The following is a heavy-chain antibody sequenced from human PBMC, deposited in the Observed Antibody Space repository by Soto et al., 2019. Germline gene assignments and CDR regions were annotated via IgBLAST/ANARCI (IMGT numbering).Heavy chain of an antibody. CDR3: ARASGGNSGWGHWSDP. J-gene: IGHJ5*02. Sequence: SETLSLTCAVSGYSISSGYYWGWIRQPPGRGLEWIGSISHSGTTYYNPSLRSRVTISIDTSNNQFSLKLSSVTAADTAVYYCARASGGNSGWGHWSDPWGQGTLVTVST. V-gene: IGHV4-38-2*01. CDR1: GYSISSGYY. CDR2: ISHSGTT. D-gene: IGHD2-21*02.